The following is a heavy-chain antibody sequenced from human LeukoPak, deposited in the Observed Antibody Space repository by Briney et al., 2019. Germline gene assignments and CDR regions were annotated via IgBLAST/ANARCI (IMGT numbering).Heavy chain of an antibody. D-gene: IGHD3-22*01. CDR2: IHNSGRT. Sequence: SETLSLTCTVSGGSISNDYWSWFRQPPGKGLEWIGYIHNSGRTNYNPSLKSRVTISVDMSKNQFSLKLMSVTAADTAVYYCARHDNNGYYSLHYWGQGALVTVSS. CDR3: ARHDNNGYYSLHY. J-gene: IGHJ4*02. CDR1: GGSISNDY. V-gene: IGHV4-59*08.